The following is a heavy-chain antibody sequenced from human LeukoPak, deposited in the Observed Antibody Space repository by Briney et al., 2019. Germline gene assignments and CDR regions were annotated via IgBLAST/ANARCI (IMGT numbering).Heavy chain of an antibody. D-gene: IGHD6-19*01. CDR1: GLTFGSYD. Sequence: GGSLRLSCAASGLTFGSYDLTWVRQAPGKGLEWVSTISDSGSTTYYADSVKGRFTISRDNSENTLYLQMNSLRAEDTAVYYCATEGYDNAWSFDYWGQGTLVTVSS. CDR3: ATEGYDNAWSFDY. V-gene: IGHV3-23*01. CDR2: ISDSGSTT. J-gene: IGHJ4*02.